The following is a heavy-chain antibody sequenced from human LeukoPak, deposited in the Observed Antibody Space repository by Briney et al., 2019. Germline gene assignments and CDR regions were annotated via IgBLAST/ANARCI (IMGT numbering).Heavy chain of an antibody. CDR3: ARLRPGNYYYYYMDV. V-gene: IGHV3-23*01. D-gene: IGHD6-13*01. Sequence: GGSLRLSCAASGFTFSSYGMSWVRQAPGKGLEWVSAISGSGGSTYYADSVKGRFTISRDNAKNSLYLQMNSLRAEDTAVYYCARLRPGNYYYYYMDVWGKGTTVTVSS. CDR1: GFTFSSYG. J-gene: IGHJ6*03. CDR2: ISGSGGST.